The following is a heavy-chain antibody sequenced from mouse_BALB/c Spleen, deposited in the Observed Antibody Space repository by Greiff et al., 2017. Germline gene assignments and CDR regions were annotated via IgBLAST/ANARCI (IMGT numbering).Heavy chain of an antibody. Sequence: QVQLQQSAAELARPGASVKMSCKASGYTFTSYTMHWVTQRPGQGLEWIGYINPSSGYTEYNQKFKDKTTLTADKSSSTAYMQLSSLTSEDSAVYYWATRDGYFPWFAYWGQGTLVTVTA. V-gene: IGHV1-4*02. CDR1: GYTFTSYT. CDR2: INPSSGYT. CDR3: ATRDGYFPWFAY. J-gene: IGHJ3*01. D-gene: IGHD3-3*01.